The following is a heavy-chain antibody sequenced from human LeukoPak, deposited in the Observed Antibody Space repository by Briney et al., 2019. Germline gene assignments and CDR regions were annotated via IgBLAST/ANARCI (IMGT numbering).Heavy chain of an antibody. J-gene: IGHJ4*02. CDR3: ARDLGVTNYYFDH. CDR2: IWYDGSKK. CDR1: GFTFSRYG. Sequence: GGSLRLSCAASGFTFSRYGFHWVRQAPGKGLEWVAVIWYDGSKKYYADSVKGRFTISRDNSKNTLYLQMNSLRAEDTAVYYCARDLGVTNYYFDHWGQGTLVTVSS. D-gene: IGHD3-16*01. V-gene: IGHV3-33*01.